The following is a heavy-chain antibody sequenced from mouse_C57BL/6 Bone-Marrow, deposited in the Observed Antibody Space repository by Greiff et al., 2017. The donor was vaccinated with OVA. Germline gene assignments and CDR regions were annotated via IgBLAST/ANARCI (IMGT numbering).Heavy chain of an antibody. CDR1: GYTFTSYW. Sequence: VQLQQSGAELVKPGASVKLSCKASGYTFTSYWMQWVKQRPGQGLEWIGEIDPSDSYTNYNQKFKGKATLTVDTSSSTAYMQLSSLTSEDSAVYYCARDDYDDWYFDVWGTGTTVTVSS. D-gene: IGHD2-4*01. CDR3: ARDDYDDWYFDV. J-gene: IGHJ1*03. V-gene: IGHV1-50*01. CDR2: IDPSDSYT.